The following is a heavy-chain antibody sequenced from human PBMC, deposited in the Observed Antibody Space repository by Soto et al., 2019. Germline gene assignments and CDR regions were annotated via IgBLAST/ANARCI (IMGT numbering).Heavy chain of an antibody. J-gene: IGHJ4*02. V-gene: IGHV4-30-4*01. CDR2: VHYSGNT. CDR3: AREIMAADHFDY. CDR1: CGSIRSGDYY. Sequence: PSETLSLTCTVSCGSIRSGDYYWSWIRQTPERGLEWFGYVHYSGNTFYNPSLKSRATISLETSRNQFSLNLSSVTAADSAVYYCAREIMAADHFDYWGQGALVTVSS. D-gene: IGHD6-13*01.